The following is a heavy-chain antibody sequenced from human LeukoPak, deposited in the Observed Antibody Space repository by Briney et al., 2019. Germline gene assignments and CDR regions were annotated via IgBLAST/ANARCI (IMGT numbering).Heavy chain of an antibody. Sequence: PSETLSLTCTVSGGSINSSSYYWGWIRQPPGKGLEWIGSIYYSGSTYYNPSLKSRVTISVDTSKNQFSLKLRSVTAADTAVYYCARRPIAVAGIDYWGQGTLVTVSS. CDR2: IYYSGST. CDR1: GGSINSSSYY. CDR3: ARRPIAVAGIDY. D-gene: IGHD6-19*01. J-gene: IGHJ4*02. V-gene: IGHV4-39*01.